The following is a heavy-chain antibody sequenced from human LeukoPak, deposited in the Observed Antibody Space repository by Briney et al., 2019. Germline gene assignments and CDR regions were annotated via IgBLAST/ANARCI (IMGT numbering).Heavy chain of an antibody. D-gene: IGHD5-18*01. CDR2: VYDSGST. CDR1: GGSISGYY. J-gene: IGHJ6*02. Sequence: SETLSLTCTVSGGSISGYYLSWIRQSPGKGLEWIGYVYDSGSTNYNPSLKSRVIMSVATSKTQVSLKVKSVTAADTAVYYCARGWDTGYGYYGMAVWGQGTTVTVSS. V-gene: IGHV4-59*01. CDR3: ARGWDTGYGYYGMAV.